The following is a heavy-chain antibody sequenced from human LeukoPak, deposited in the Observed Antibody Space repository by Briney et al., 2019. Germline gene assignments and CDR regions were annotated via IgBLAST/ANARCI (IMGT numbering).Heavy chain of an antibody. CDR3: ASTLHYDILTGYYPFDY. CDR1: GYTFTSYD. V-gene: IGHV1-8*01. Sequence: ASVKVSCKASGYTFTSYDINWVRQATGQGLEWMGWMNPNSGNTGYAQKFQGRVTMTRNTSISTAYMELSSLRSEDTAVYYCASTLHYDILTGYYPFDYWGQGTLVTVSS. D-gene: IGHD3-9*01. J-gene: IGHJ4*02. CDR2: MNPNSGNT.